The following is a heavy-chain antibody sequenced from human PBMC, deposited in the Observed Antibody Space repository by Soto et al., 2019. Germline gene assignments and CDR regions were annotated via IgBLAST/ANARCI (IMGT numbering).Heavy chain of an antibody. CDR1: GASISSNSYY. J-gene: IGHJ4*02. Sequence: PSETLSLTCTVSGASISSNSYYWGWIRQPPGKGLEWIGSISYSGSTYYNPSLKSRVTISLDTSKNQFSLKLTSVTAADTAVYYCARPYSSGWSGVDYWGQGTLVTVS. D-gene: IGHD6-19*01. V-gene: IGHV4-39*01. CDR2: ISYSGST. CDR3: ARPYSSGWSGVDY.